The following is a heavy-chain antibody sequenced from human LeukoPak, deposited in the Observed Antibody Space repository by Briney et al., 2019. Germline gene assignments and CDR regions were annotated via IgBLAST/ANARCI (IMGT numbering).Heavy chain of an antibody. Sequence: SQTLSLTCAISGDSVSSSSAAWNWIRQSPSRGLEWLGRTYYMSKWYNDYAVSVKSRITINPDTSKNQFSLQLNSVTPEDTAVYYCAREEGYCSGGYCKRGFHYWGQGTLVTVSS. CDR2: TYYMSKWYN. V-gene: IGHV6-1*01. CDR3: AREEGYCSGGYCKRGFHY. CDR1: GDSVSSSSAA. D-gene: IGHD2-15*01. J-gene: IGHJ4*02.